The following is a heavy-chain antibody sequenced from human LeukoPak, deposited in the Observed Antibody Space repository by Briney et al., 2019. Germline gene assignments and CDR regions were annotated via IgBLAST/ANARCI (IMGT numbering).Heavy chain of an antibody. CDR1: GGTFSSYT. CDR3: ARDPVETMVVTPGGDY. D-gene: IGHD4-23*01. CDR2: IIPIFGTA. Sequence: GSSVKVSCKASGGTFSSYTISWVRQAPGQGLEWMGGIIPIFGTANYAQKFQGRVTITTDESTSTAYMELSSLRSEDTAVYYCARDPVETMVVTPGGDYWGQGTLVTVSS. J-gene: IGHJ4*02. V-gene: IGHV1-69*05.